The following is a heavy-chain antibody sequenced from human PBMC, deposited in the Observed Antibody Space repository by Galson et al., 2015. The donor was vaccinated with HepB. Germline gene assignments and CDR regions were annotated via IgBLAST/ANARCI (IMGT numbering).Heavy chain of an antibody. V-gene: IGHV3-23*01. Sequence: SLRLSCAASGFTFSSYAMSWVRQAPGKGLEWVSAISGSGGSTYYADSVKGRFTISRDNSKNTLYLQMNSLRAEDTAVYYCANMITFGGVSGPDFDYWGQGTLVTVSS. D-gene: IGHD3-16*01. CDR2: ISGSGGST. J-gene: IGHJ4*02. CDR3: ANMITFGGVSGPDFDY. CDR1: GFTFSSYA.